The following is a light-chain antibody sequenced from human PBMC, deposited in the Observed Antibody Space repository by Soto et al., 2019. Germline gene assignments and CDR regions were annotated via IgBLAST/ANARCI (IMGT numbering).Light chain of an antibody. CDR2: GAS. CDR1: QSVSSSY. Sequence: EIVLTQSPGTLSLSPGERATLSCRASQSVSSSYLAWYQQKPGQAPRLLIYGASSRATGIPDRFSGSGSGTDFTLTISRLEPEDFAVDYCQNYGSLVLTFGGGTKVETK. CDR3: QNYGSLVLT. J-gene: IGKJ4*01. V-gene: IGKV3-20*01.